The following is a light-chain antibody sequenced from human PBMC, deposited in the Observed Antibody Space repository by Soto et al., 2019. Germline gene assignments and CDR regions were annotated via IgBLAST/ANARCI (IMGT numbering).Light chain of an antibody. CDR3: GASDNSLRAGV. CDR2: ENY. CDR1: SSNIGNNY. V-gene: IGLV1-51*02. Sequence: QAVVTQPPSVSAAAGQTVTISCSGSSSNIGNNYVSWYQQVPGTAPKLLIYENYKRPSGIPDRFSGSKSGTSATLDITGLQTGDEADYYCGASDNSLRAGVFGGGTPLTVL. J-gene: IGLJ2*01.